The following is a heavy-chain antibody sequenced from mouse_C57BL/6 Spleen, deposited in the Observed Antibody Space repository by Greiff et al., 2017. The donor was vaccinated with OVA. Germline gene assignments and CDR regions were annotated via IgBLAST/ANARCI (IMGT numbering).Heavy chain of an antibody. D-gene: IGHD2-1*01. CDR3: ARSTMVTTWYVGV. Sequence: VQLQQSGAELVRPGTSVKVSCKASGYAFTHYLIEWVKQRPGQGLEWIGVINPGSGGTNYNEKFKGKATLTADKSSSTAYMQLSSLTSEDSAVYFCARSTMVTTWYVGVWGTGTTVTVAS. CDR1: GYAFTHYL. J-gene: IGHJ1*03. CDR2: INPGSGGT. V-gene: IGHV1-54*01.